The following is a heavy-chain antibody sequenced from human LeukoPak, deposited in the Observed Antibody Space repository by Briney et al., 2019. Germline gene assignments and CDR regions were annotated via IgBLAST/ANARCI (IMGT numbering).Heavy chain of an antibody. J-gene: IGHJ4*02. CDR1: GYTFTGYY. D-gene: IGHD6-6*01. V-gene: IGHV1-2*06. Sequence: GASVKVSCKASGYTFTGYYMHWVRQAPGQGLEWMGRINPNSGGTNYAQKFQGRVTMTRDTSTSTVYLELSSLRSEDTAVYYCARAYSSSSPFDYWGQGTLVTVSS. CDR2: INPNSGGT. CDR3: ARAYSSSSPFDY.